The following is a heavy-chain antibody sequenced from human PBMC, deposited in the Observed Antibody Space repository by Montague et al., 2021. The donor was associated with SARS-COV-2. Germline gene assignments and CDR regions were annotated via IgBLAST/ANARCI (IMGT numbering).Heavy chain of an antibody. Sequence: SETLSLTCTVPGEPISGFYWNWIRQSAGEGLECIGRIYTTGSTNYNPSXKSRVTMPVDTSKNQFSLKLTSVPAADTAVYHCAREVVLAPYWFADCGQGALGNVSS. CDR2: IYTTGST. CDR3: AREVVLAPYWFAD. CDR1: GEPISGFY. V-gene: IGHV4-4*07. D-gene: IGHD2-21*01. J-gene: IGHJ4*02.